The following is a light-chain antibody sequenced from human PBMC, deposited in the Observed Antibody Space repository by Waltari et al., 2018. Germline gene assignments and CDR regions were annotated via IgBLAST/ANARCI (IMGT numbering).Light chain of an antibody. CDR3: QSAASASNDYV. J-gene: IGLJ1*01. CDR1: LLSKKY. V-gene: IGLV3-25*02. Sequence: SYELTQPPSVSVSPGQTASITCSGELLSKKYSQRYQQKPGQAPILVIYKDKERPSGIPDQFSSSSSGATLTLTISGAQAEDEADYYCQSAASASNDYVFGSGT. CDR2: KDK.